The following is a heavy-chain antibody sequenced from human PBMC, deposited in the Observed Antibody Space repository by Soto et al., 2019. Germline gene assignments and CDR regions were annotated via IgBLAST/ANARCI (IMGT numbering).Heavy chain of an antibody. V-gene: IGHV3-49*03. CDR1: GFTFGDYA. J-gene: IGHJ6*03. CDR2: IRSKAYGGTT. Sequence: EVQLVESGGGLVQPGRSLRLSCTASGFTFGDYAMSWFRQAPGKGLEWVGFIRSKAYGGTTEYAASVKGRFTISRDDSKSIAYLQMNRLKTEDTAVYYCTRDLSGYPLYYYYYYMDVWGKGTTVTVSS. CDR3: TRDLSGYPLYYYYYYMDV. D-gene: IGHD3-3*01.